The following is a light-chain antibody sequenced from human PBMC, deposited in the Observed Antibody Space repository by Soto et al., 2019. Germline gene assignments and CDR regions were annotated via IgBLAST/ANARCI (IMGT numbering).Light chain of an antibody. V-gene: IGLV1-51*01. CDR1: SPNIGINS. Sequence: QSVLTQPPSVSAAPGQKVTISCSGSSPNIGINSVSWYQQLPGTAPKLLIYDTNKRPTGIPDRFSGSKSGTSATLDITGLQSGDEADYHCGTWDARLSASVFGGGTKLTVL. CDR3: GTWDARLSASV. J-gene: IGLJ3*02. CDR2: DTN.